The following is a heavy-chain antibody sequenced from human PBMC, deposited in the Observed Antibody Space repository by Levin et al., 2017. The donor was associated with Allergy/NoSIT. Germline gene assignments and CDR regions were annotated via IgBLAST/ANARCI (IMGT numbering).Heavy chain of an antibody. Sequence: SCTVSGGSISSYYWSWIRQPPGKGLEWIGYIYYSGSTNYNPSLKSRVTISVDTSRNQFSLKLSSVTAADTAVYYCARVGAAAGYYFDYWGQGTLVTVSS. CDR2: IYYSGST. J-gene: IGHJ4*02. D-gene: IGHD6-13*01. CDR3: ARVGAAAGYYFDY. V-gene: IGHV4-59*01. CDR1: GGSISSYY.